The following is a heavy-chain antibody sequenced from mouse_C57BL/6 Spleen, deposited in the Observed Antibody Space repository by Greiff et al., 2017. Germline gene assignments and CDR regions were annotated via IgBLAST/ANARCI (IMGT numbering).Heavy chain of an antibody. J-gene: IGHJ1*03. Sequence: QVQLQQPGAELVKPGASVKLSCKASGYTFTSYWMQWVKQRPGQGLEWIGEIDPSDSYTNYNQKFKGKATLTVDTSSSTAYMQLSSLTSEDSAVYYWARYDDGSSHWDFDVWGTGTTVTVSS. CDR3: ARYDDGSSHWDFDV. D-gene: IGHD1-1*01. CDR2: IDPSDSYT. V-gene: IGHV1-50*01. CDR1: GYTFTSYW.